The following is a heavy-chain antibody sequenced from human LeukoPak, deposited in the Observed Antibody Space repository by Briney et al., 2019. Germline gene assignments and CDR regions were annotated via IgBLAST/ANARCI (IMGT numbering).Heavy chain of an antibody. CDR2: INADNGNT. Sequence: ASVKVSCKASGFTFTDYAIHWVRQAPGQRLEWMGWINADNGNTKYSQKFQDRVTITRDTSASTAYMELSSLRSEDTAVYYCTRWTYYYDSGSYSHWGQGTLVTVSS. J-gene: IGHJ4*02. CDR3: TRWTYYYDSGSYSH. V-gene: IGHV1-3*01. D-gene: IGHD3-10*01. CDR1: GFTFTDYA.